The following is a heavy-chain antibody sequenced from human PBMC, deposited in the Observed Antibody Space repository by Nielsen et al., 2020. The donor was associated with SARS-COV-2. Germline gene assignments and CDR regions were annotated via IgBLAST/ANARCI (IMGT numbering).Heavy chain of an antibody. V-gene: IGHV3-74*01. Sequence: GESLKISCAASGFTFSDYYMSWIRQAPGKGLVWVSRINSDGSSTSYADSVKGRFTISRDNAKNTLYLQMNSLRAEDTAVYYCARDSDRITGTPDYWGQGTLVTVSS. J-gene: IGHJ4*02. CDR2: INSDGSST. CDR1: GFTFSDYY. CDR3: ARDSDRITGTPDY. D-gene: IGHD1-20*01.